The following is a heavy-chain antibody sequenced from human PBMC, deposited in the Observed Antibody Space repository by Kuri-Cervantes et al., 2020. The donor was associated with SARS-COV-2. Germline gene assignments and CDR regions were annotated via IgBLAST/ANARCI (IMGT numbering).Heavy chain of an antibody. CDR3: ARRSTSITIFGVVNINPFDY. D-gene: IGHD3-3*01. J-gene: IGHJ4*02. Sequence: SQTLSLTCAVYGGSFSGYYWSWIRQPPGKGLEWIGEINHSGGTNYNPSLKSRVTISVDTSKNQFSLKLSSVTAADTAVYYCARRSTSITIFGVVNINPFDYWGQGTLVTVSS. CDR2: INHSGGT. V-gene: IGHV4-34*01. CDR1: GGSFSGYY.